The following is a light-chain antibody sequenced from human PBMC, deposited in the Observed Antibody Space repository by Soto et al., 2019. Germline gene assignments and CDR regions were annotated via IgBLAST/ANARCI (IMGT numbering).Light chain of an antibody. CDR3: LQYSSHSWT. CDR1: RSISDW. Sequence: DIQMTQSPSSLSPSVGDRFTIAFLASRSISDWLAWYQQKPGKAPELLIFDASNLKSGVSSRFSGSGSGTEFTLTISRLQPDDVATYYCLQYSSHSWTFGQGTKVDIK. V-gene: IGKV1-5*01. CDR2: DAS. J-gene: IGKJ1*01.